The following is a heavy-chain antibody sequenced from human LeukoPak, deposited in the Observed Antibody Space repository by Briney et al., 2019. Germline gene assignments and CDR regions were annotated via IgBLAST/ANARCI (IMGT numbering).Heavy chain of an antibody. CDR3: AKDQEWGWLVPEKYGMDV. V-gene: IGHV3-30*18. CDR2: ISYDGSNK. D-gene: IGHD6-19*01. Sequence: PGRSLRLSCAASGFTFSSYGMHCVRQPPGNGLEWVAAISYDGSNKYYADSVKGRFTISRDNSKNSLYLQMNSLRAEDTAVYYCAKDQEWGWLVPEKYGMDVWGQGTTVTVSS. J-gene: IGHJ6*02. CDR1: GFTFSSYG.